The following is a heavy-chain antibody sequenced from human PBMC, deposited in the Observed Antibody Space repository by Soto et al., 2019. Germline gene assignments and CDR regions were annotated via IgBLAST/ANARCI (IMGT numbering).Heavy chain of an antibody. CDR3: AKDSLDIVVVVAATLSALDY. J-gene: IGHJ4*02. D-gene: IGHD2-15*01. CDR2: ISGSGGST. CDR1: GFTFSSYA. V-gene: IGHV3-23*01. Sequence: GGSLRLSCAASGFTFSSYAMSWVRQAPGKGLEWVSAISGSGGSTYYADSVKGRFTISRDNSKNTLYLQMNSLRAEDTAVYYCAKDSLDIVVVVAATLSALDYWGQGTLVTVSS.